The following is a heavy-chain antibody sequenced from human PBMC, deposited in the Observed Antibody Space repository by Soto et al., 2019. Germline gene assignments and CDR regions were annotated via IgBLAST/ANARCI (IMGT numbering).Heavy chain of an antibody. CDR2: INHSGST. Sequence: PSETLSLTCAVYGGSFSGYYWSWIRQPPGKGLEWIGEINHSGSTYYNPSLKSRVTISVDTSKNQFSLKLSSVTAADTAVYYCARHRDGLLGDAFDIWGQGTMVTVSS. CDR1: GGSFSGYY. V-gene: IGHV4-34*01. CDR3: ARHRDGLLGDAFDI. D-gene: IGHD2-15*01. J-gene: IGHJ3*02.